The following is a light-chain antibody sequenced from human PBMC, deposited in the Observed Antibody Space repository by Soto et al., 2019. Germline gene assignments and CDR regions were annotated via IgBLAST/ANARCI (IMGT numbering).Light chain of an antibody. CDR3: QLYSGSPWT. J-gene: IGKJ1*01. V-gene: IGKV3-20*01. CDR1: QSISHKY. CDR2: GVS. Sequence: EIVLTQSPGTLSMSPGERATRSCRASQSISHKYLAWFQKRPGQAPRLLIHGVSVRATGIPDRFSASGFGTDFTLTISRLEPEDFAVYYCQLYSGSPWTFGQGTKVEI.